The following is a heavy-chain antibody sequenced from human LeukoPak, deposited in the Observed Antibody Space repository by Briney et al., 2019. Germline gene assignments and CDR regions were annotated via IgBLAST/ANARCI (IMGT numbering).Heavy chain of an antibody. V-gene: IGHV3-9*03. CDR3: AKYSHSSGWSGAFDI. D-gene: IGHD6-19*01. J-gene: IGHJ3*02. CDR2: ISWNSGSI. Sequence: PGGSLRLSCAASGFTFDDYAVHWVRQAPGKGLEWVSGISWNSGSIGYADSVKGRFTISRDNAKNSLYLQMNSLRAEDMALYYCAKYSHSSGWSGAFDIWGQGTMVTVSS. CDR1: GFTFDDYA.